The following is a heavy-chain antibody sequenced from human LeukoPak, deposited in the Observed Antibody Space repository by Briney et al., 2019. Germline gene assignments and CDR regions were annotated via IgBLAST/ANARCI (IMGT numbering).Heavy chain of an antibody. D-gene: IGHD3-3*01. V-gene: IGHV3-23*01. CDR3: ATNYDFWGGYYH. Sequence: TGGSLRLSCAASGFTFSTYAMSWVRQAPGKGLEWVSAISGSGGSTYYADSVKGHSTISRDNSKNTLYLQMNSLRAEDTAVYYCATNYDFWGGYYHWGQGTLVTASS. CDR1: GFTFSTYA. CDR2: ISGSGGST. J-gene: IGHJ5*02.